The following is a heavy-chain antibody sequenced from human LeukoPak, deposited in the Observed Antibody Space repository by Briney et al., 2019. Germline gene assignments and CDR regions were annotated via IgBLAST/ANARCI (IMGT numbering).Heavy chain of an antibody. CDR2: IYYSGST. V-gene: IGHV4-39*01. CDR1: GGSISSSSYY. J-gene: IGHJ5*02. Sequence: SETLSLTCTVSGGSISSSSYYWGWIRQPPGKGLEWIGSIYYSGSTYYNPSPKSRVTISVDTSKNQFSLKLSSVTAADTAVYYCARAYCGGDCYPGGWFDPWGQGTLVTVSS. D-gene: IGHD2-21*02. CDR3: ARAYCGGDCYPGGWFDP.